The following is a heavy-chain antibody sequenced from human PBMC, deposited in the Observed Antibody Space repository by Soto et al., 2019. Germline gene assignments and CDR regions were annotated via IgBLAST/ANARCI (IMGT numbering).Heavy chain of an antibody. V-gene: IGHV4-59*01. CDR3: ARASYFTDDAFDI. J-gene: IGHJ3*02. CDR1: GGSISSYY. CDR2: IYYSGST. Sequence: PSETLSLTCTVSGGSISSYYWSWMRQPPGKGLEWIGYIYYSGSTNYNPSLKSRVTISVDTSKNQFSLKLSSVTAADTAVYYRARASYFTDDAFDIWGQGTMVTVS. D-gene: IGHD3-9*01.